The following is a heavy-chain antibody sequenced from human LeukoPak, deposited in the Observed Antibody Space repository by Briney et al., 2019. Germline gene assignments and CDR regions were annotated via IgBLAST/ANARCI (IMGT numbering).Heavy chain of an antibody. J-gene: IGHJ5*02. CDR1: GFTFSSYA. CDR3: ARDSRGVAAAGTSLGIGWFDP. Sequence: PGGSLRLSCAASGFTFSSYAMHWVRQAPGKGLEWVAVISYDGNNKYYVDSVKGRFTISRENSKITLYLKMNSLRAEDTAVYYCARDSRGVAAAGTSLGIGWFDPWGQGTLVTVSS. CDR2: ISYDGNNK. D-gene: IGHD6-13*01. V-gene: IGHV3-30-3*01.